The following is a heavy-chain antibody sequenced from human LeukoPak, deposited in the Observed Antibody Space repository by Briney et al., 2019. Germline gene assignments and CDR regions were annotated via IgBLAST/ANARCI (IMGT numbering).Heavy chain of an antibody. CDR2: IYYSGSN. CDR3: ARARFSYYYGMDV. J-gene: IGHJ6*02. V-gene: IGHV4-30-4*01. CDR1: GGSISSGDYY. Sequence: SETLSLTCTVSGGSISSGDYYWSWIRQPPGKGLEWIGYIYYSGSNYYNPSLKSRVTISVDTSKNQFSLKLSSVTAADTAVYYCARARFSYYYGMDVWGQGTTVTVSS.